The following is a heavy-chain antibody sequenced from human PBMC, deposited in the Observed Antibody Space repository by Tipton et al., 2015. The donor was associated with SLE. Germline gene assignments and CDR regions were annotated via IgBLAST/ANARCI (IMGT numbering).Heavy chain of an antibody. CDR2: IYYSGST. CDR1: GGSISSHY. J-gene: IGHJ6*02. CDR3: ARAGYSGSYYGYYYYGMDV. D-gene: IGHD1-26*01. V-gene: IGHV4-59*11. Sequence: LRLSCTVSGGSISSHYWSWIRQPPGKGLEWIGYIYYSGSTNYNPSLKSRVTISVDTSKNQFSLKLSSVTAADTAVYYCARAGYSGSYYGYYYYGMDVWGQGTTVTVSS.